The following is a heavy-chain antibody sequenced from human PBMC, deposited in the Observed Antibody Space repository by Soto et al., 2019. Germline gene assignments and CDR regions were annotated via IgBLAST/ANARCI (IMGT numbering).Heavy chain of an antibody. Sequence: KPSETLSLTCAVSGYSISSGYYWGWTRQPPGKGLEWIGSIYHSGSTYYNPSLKSRVTISVDTSKNQFSLKLSSVTAADTAVYYCASRYSSGWGTVETGRYYYYGMDVWGQGTTVTVSS. V-gene: IGHV4-38-2*01. CDR1: GYSISSGYY. CDR2: IYHSGST. J-gene: IGHJ6*02. CDR3: ASRYSSGWGTVETGRYYYYGMDV. D-gene: IGHD6-19*01.